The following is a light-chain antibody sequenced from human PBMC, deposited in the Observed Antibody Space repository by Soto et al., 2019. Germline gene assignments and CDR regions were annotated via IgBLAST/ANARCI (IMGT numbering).Light chain of an antibody. CDR3: QQFNSYPYT. CDR1: QGISSA. CDR2: DAS. J-gene: IGKJ2*01. V-gene: IGKV1-13*02. Sequence: AIQLTQSPSSLSASVGDRVTITCRASQGISSALAWYQQKPGKAPKLMIYDASSLESGVPSRFSGSGSGTDVTLTISSLQPEDFATYYCQQFNSYPYTFGQGTKLEIK.